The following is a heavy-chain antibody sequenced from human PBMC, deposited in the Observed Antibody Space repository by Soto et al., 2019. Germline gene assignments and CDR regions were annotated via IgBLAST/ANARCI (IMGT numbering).Heavy chain of an antibody. J-gene: IGHJ6*02. Sequence: QVQLVESGGGVVQPGRSLRLSCAASGFTFSSYAMHWVRQAPGKGLEWVAVISYDGSNKYYADSVKGRFTISRDNSKNSLYLQMNSLRAEDTAVYYCARDGPRFLEWLPTYYYYYYGMDVWGQGTTVTVSS. CDR1: GFTFSSYA. V-gene: IGHV3-30-3*01. CDR3: ARDGPRFLEWLPTYYYYYYGMDV. D-gene: IGHD3-3*01. CDR2: ISYDGSNK.